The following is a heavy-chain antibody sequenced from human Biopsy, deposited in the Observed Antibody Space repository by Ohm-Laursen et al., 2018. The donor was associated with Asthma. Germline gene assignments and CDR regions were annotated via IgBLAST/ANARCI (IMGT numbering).Heavy chain of an antibody. D-gene: IGHD3-3*01. CDR2: IKHDGSKK. V-gene: IGHV3-7*01. J-gene: IGHJ1*01. Sequence: GSLSLSCAASGFTFGDYCMNWVRQVPGQGLEWVANIKHDGSKKNHAESLKGRITISRDNAKNSLFLQMNSLRAEDTAVYYCARTFLFWSPYLAEHYQLWGQGTLVTVAS. CDR3: ARTFLFWSPYLAEHYQL. CDR1: GFTFGDYC.